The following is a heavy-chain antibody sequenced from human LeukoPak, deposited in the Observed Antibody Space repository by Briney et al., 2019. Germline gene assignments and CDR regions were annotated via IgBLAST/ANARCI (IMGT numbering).Heavy chain of an antibody. CDR3: ARDLHSSSWYIAFDI. D-gene: IGHD6-13*01. CDR1: GGSISSYY. V-gene: IGHV4-59*01. J-gene: IGHJ3*02. Sequence: SETRSLTCTVSGGSISSYYWSWIRQPPGKGLEWIGYIYYSGSTNYNPSLKSRVTISVDTSKNQFSLKLSSVTAADTAVYYCARDLHSSSWYIAFDIWGQGTMVTVSS. CDR2: IYYSGST.